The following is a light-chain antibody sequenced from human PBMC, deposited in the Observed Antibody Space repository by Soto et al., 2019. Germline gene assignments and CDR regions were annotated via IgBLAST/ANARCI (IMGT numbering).Light chain of an antibody. J-gene: IGKJ2*01. CDR2: AAS. CDR3: QQYNNWPPMYT. V-gene: IGKV1-39*01. Sequence: DIQMTQSPSALYASVGDRVTITCRASQSISSYLNWYQQKPGKAPKLLIYAASSLQSGVPSRFSGSGSGTEFTLTISTLQSEDFAVYYCQQYNNWPPMYTFGQGTKVDIK. CDR1: QSISSY.